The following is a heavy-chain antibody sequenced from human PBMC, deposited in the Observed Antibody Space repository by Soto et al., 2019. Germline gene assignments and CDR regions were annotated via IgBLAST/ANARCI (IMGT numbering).Heavy chain of an antibody. CDR2: ITRTGST. Sequence: SETLSLTCAVSGVSISSGDYFWSWIRQPPGKGLEWIGYITRTGSTYSNPSLKSRVTVSVDRSRNQFSLELTSVTAADTAVYYCARAISGVVVAAAVPKWFDPWGQGTLVTVSS. D-gene: IGHD2-15*01. CDR1: GVSISSGDYF. V-gene: IGHV4-30-2*01. J-gene: IGHJ5*02. CDR3: ARAISGVVVAAAVPKWFDP.